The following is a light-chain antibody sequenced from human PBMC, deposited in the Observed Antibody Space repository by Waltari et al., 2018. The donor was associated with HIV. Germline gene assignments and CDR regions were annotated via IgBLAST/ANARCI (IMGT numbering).Light chain of an antibody. J-gene: IGLJ3*02. Sequence: QSVLTQPPSAYGTPGQRVTISCSGSSSNIATNTVNWYQQLPGTAPKLLIYTNNQRPSGVPARFSGSKSGTSASLAISGLQSDDDADYYCATWDDSLNGWVFGGGTRLTVL. V-gene: IGLV1-44*01. CDR3: ATWDDSLNGWV. CDR2: TNN. CDR1: SSNIATNT.